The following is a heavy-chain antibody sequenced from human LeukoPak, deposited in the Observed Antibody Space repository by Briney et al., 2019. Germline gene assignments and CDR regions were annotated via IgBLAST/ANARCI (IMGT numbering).Heavy chain of an antibody. CDR2: IRWNSGSI. Sequence: GGSLRLSCAASGFTFDDYAMHWVRQAPGKGLEWVAGIRWNSGSIGYADSVKGRFTISRDNAKNSLYLQMNSLRAEDTALYYCAKDIYSYYGMDAWGQGATVTASS. CDR1: GFTFDDYA. V-gene: IGHV3-9*01. D-gene: IGHD2-21*01. J-gene: IGHJ6*01. CDR3: AKDIYSYYGMDA.